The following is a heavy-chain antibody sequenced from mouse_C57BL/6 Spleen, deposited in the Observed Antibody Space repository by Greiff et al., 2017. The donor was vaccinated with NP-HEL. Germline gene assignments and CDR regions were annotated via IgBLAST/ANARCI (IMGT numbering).Heavy chain of an antibody. CDR3: ARRGIYYDSVGSMDY. D-gene: IGHD2-4*01. CDR1: GFSLTSYG. J-gene: IGHJ4*01. CDR2: LWSGGST. Sequence: VQLQQSGPGLVQPSQSLSITCTVSGFSLTSYGVHWVRQSPGKGPERPGVLWSGGSTDDNAAFISRLSISKDNSKSQVFFKMNSLQADDTAIYYGARRGIYYDSVGSMDYWGQGSSVTVSS. V-gene: IGHV2-2*01.